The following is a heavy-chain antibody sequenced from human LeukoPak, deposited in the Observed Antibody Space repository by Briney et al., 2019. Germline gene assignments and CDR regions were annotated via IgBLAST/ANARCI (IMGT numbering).Heavy chain of an antibody. CDR3: ARDPDTAMIYFDY. Sequence: GGSLRLSCAASGFTFSSYAMHWVRQAPGKGLEWVAVISYDGSNKYYADSVKGRFTISRDNSKNTLYLQMNSLRAEDTAAYYCARDPDTAMIYFDYWGQGTLVTVSS. J-gene: IGHJ4*02. D-gene: IGHD5-18*01. V-gene: IGHV3-30*04. CDR1: GFTFSSYA. CDR2: ISYDGSNK.